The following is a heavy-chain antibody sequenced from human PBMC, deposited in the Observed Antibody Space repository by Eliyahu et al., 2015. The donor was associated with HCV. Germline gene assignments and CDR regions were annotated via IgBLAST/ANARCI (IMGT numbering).Heavy chain of an antibody. J-gene: IGHJ4*02. V-gene: IGHV1-46*01. CDR1: XYTFTSYY. D-gene: IGHD1-26*01. CDR3: ARVNSGSYSFDY. Sequence: QVQLVQSGAEVKKPGASVKVSCKASXYTFTSYYMHWVRQAPGQGLEWMGIINPGGGSTSSAQKFQGRVTMTRDTSTSTVYMELSSLRSEDTAVYYCARVNSGSYSFDYWGQGTLVTVSS. CDR2: INPGGGST.